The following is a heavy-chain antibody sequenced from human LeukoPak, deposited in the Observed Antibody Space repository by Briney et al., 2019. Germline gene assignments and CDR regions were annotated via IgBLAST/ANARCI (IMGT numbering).Heavy chain of an antibody. V-gene: IGHV4-61*01. D-gene: IGHD3-22*01. CDR2: ISNGGST. Sequence: SETLSLTCAVSGGYVNRGTFFWTWIRKPPGKGLEWIGYISNGGSTNYHPSLKSRATISSDTSKTQFTLKLTSVTAADTAVYYCARSPSGYRFDSWGQGTLVTVSS. J-gene: IGHJ4*02. CDR3: ARSPSGYRFDS. CDR1: GGYVNRGTFF.